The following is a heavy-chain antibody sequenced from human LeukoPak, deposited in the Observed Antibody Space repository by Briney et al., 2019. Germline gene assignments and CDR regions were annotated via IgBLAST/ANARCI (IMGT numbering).Heavy chain of an antibody. CDR1: GYTFTAYY. V-gene: IGHV1-2*06. Sequence: ASVKVSCKASGYTFTAYYMYWVRQAPGQGLECMGRINPNSGDTNYAQKFQGRVTMTRDTSISTAYMELSRLRSDDTAVYYCATSSEGGYSYGSDIDYWGQGTLVTVSS. D-gene: IGHD5-18*01. CDR3: ATSSEGGYSYGSDIDY. J-gene: IGHJ4*02. CDR2: INPNSGDT.